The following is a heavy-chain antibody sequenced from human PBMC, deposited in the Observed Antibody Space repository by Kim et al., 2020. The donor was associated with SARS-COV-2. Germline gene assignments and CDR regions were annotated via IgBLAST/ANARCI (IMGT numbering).Heavy chain of an antibody. CDR3: ARRAGQLGTPFDY. V-gene: IGHV4-59*08. J-gene: IGHJ4*02. Sequence: SETLSLTCIVSGGSINSYYWSWIRQTPGKGLEWIGYVSYTGTTNYNPSLKSRATISVDTSKNQFSLELTSVTAADTAVYYCARRAGQLGTPFDYWGQGTLVTVSS. D-gene: IGHD6-13*01. CDR1: GGSINSYY. CDR2: VSYTGTT.